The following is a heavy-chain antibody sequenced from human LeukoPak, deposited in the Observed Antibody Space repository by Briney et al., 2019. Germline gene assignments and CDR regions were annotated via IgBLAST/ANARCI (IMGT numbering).Heavy chain of an antibody. D-gene: IGHD2-21*02. J-gene: IGHJ6*02. CDR3: ATTVVVTGYYYYGMDV. V-gene: IGHV3-23*01. CDR1: GFTFSSYA. Sequence: GGSLRLSCAASGFTFSSYAMSWVRQAPGKGLEWVSAISGSGGSTYYADSVKGRFIISRDNSKNTLYLQMNSLRAEDTAVYYCATTVVVTGYYYYGMDVWGQGTTVTVSS. CDR2: ISGSGGST.